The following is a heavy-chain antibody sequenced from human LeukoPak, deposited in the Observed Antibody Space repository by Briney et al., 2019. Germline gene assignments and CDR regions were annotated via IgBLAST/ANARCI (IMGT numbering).Heavy chain of an antibody. D-gene: IGHD3-10*01. Sequence: PSETLSLTCTVSGGSISSGGYYWSWIRQHPGKGLEWIGYIYYSGSTYYNPSLKSRVTISVDTSKNQFSLKLSSVTAADTAVYYCARGNPYYYGSGIDYWGQGTLVTVSS. CDR2: IYYSGST. J-gene: IGHJ4*02. CDR3: ARGNPYYYGSGIDY. V-gene: IGHV4-31*03. CDR1: GGSISSGGYY.